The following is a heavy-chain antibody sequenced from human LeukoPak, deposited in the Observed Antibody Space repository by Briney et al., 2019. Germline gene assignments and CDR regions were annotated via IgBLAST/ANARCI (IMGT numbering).Heavy chain of an antibody. CDR3: ARDRVSRRYCSSTSCYRPPGWFDP. CDR2: IYYSGST. V-gene: IGHV4-59*12. Sequence: SETLSLTCTVSGGPISNYYWSWIRQPPGKGLEWIGYIYYSGSTNYNPSLKSRVTISVDTSKNQFSLKLSSVTAADTAVYYCARDRVSRRYCSSTSCYRPPGWFDPWGQGTLVTVSS. D-gene: IGHD2-2*01. J-gene: IGHJ5*02. CDR1: GGPISNYY.